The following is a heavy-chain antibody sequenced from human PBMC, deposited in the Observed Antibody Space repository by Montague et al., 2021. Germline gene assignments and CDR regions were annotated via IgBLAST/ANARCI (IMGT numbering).Heavy chain of an antibody. V-gene: IGHV4-39*01. CDR1: GGAISSSFHY. CDR3: ARIARAAVIHLDS. CDR2: VFYRGNT. J-gene: IGHJ4*02. D-gene: IGHD6-6*01. Sequence: SETLSLTCTVSGGAISSSFHYWGWIRQPPGKGLDWIGNVFYRGNTNYNPSLKSRLTISVDTSKNQLSLKLNSVTAADTAEYYCARIARAAVIHLDSWGQGTLVTVSS.